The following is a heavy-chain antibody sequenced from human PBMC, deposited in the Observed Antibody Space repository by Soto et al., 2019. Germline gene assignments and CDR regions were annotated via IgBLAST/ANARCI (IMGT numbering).Heavy chain of an antibody. Sequence: PSETLSLTCLVSGASITSDNWWTWVRQSPEKGLEWIAEIYHNGRTNYNPSLKSRVSVSVDLSKNQFSLKVTSVTAAETAVYFCAAHAGKTYGPLDYGGPGKLVTAPQ. CDR1: GASITSDNW. CDR3: AAHAGKTYGPLDY. J-gene: IGHJ4*02. V-gene: IGHV4-4*02. D-gene: IGHD4-17*01. CDR2: IYHNGRT.